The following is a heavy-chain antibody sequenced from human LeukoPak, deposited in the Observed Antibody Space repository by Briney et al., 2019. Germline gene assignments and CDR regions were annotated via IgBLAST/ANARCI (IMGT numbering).Heavy chain of an antibody. V-gene: IGHV3-23*01. CDR3: AKAQYYDILTGYYGYFQH. D-gene: IGHD3-9*01. CDR2: ITSDINT. Sequence: PGGSLRLSCAASGFSFSNYAMSWVRQAPGKGLEWVSTITSDINTHYADSVKGRFTISRDNSKNTLYLQMNSLRAEDTAVYYCAKAQYYDILTGYYGYFQHWGQGALVTVSS. CDR1: GFSFSNYA. J-gene: IGHJ1*01.